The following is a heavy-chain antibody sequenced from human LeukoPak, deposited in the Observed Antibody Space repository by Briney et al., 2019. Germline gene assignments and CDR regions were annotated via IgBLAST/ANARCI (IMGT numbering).Heavy chain of an antibody. V-gene: IGHV3-23*01. CDR1: GFTFSNYG. D-gene: IGHD3-22*01. Sequence: PRGSLRLSCAASGFTFSNYGMNWVRQAPGKGLEWVSGIGVGGTTYYADSVKGRFTISRDTSKNTLYLQMNSLRAEDTAVYYCARAQGYYDCWGQGTLVTVSS. J-gene: IGHJ4*02. CDR3: ARAQGYYDC. CDR2: IGVGGTT.